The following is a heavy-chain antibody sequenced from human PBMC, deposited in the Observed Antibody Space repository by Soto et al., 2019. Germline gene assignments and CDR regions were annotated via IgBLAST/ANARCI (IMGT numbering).Heavy chain of an antibody. CDR3: ASTGGAAVQLAFDI. V-gene: IGHV4-59*08. CDR2: IYYSGST. Sequence: SETLSLTCTVSGGSISSYYWSWIRQPPGKGLEWIGYIYYSGSTNYNPSLKSRVTISVDTSKNQFSLKLSSVTAADTAVYYCASTGGAAVQLAFDIWGQGTMVTVSS. CDR1: GGSISSYY. J-gene: IGHJ3*02. D-gene: IGHD6-13*01.